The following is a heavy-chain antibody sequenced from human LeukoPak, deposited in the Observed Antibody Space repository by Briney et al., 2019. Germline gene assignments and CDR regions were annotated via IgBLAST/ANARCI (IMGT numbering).Heavy chain of an antibody. CDR1: GFTFSSYS. J-gene: IGHJ6*03. CDR3: ARVGYSSGWYAPYYYYYMDV. V-gene: IGHV3-21*01. CDR2: ISSSSSYI. Sequence: PGGSLRLSCAASGFTFSSYSMNWVRQAPGKGLEWVSSISSSSSYIYYADSVKGRFTISRDNAKNSLYLQMNSLRAEDTAVYYCARVGYSSGWYAPYYYYYMDVWGKGTTVTVSS. D-gene: IGHD6-19*01.